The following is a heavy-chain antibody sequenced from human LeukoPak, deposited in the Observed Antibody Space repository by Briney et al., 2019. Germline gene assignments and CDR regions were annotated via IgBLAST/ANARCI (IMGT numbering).Heavy chain of an antibody. J-gene: IGHJ5*02. CDR1: GYTCTSYG. V-gene: IGHV1-18*01. CDR2: ISAYNGNT. CDR3: EKDRGDILTGYSTNWFDP. Sequence: ASVKVSCKASGYTCTSYGISWVRQAPGQGLEWIGLISAYNGNTNYAQKVQGRVTITADESTSTAYMALRSLSSEDTGVYYCEKDRGDILTGYSTNWFDPWGQGTLVTVSS. D-gene: IGHD3-9*01.